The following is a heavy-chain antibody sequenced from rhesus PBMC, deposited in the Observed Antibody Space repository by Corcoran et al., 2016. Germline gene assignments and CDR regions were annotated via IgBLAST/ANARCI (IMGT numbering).Heavy chain of an antibody. CDR1: GYTFPDYY. Sequence: QVQLVQSGAEVKKPGSSVTVSCKASGYTFPDYYMPWVRQAPLQGLDWMGRINPYNGKTKYAQKVQGRVNMTRDTSTSTAYIELSSLRSEDTAVYYCARVGYDSGSSEYFEFWGQGALVTVSS. CDR2: INPYNGKT. V-gene: IGHV1S2*01. D-gene: IGHD3-28*01. J-gene: IGHJ1*01. CDR3: ARVGYDSGSSEYFEF.